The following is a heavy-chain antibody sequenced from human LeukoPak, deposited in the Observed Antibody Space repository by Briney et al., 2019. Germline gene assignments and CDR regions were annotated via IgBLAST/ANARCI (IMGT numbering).Heavy chain of an antibody. CDR1: GFTFSSFE. J-gene: IGHJ4*02. Sequence: GGSLRLSCAASGFTFSSFEMHWVRQAPGKGLEWISYIRSGGDAVYYADSVKGRFTISRDNAKNSLYLQMDSLRADDTAVYYCARRPSGWPSDYWGQGTLVIVSS. V-gene: IGHV3-48*03. CDR2: IRSGGDAV. D-gene: IGHD6-19*01. CDR3: ARRPSGWPSDY.